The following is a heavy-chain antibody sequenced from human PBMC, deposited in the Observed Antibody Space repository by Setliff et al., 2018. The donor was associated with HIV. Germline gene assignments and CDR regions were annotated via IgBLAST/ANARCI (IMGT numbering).Heavy chain of an antibody. V-gene: IGHV1-69-2*01. CDR3: VTAEVSQCGGDCYSGGMDV. CDR2: VDPENGKT. Sequence: GASVKVSCKASGYTFTNYDINWVQQSPGKGLECMGRVDPENGKTLYAEKFKGRVTITADTSTDTAYMELRSLRSEDTGVYFCVTAEVSQCGGDCYSGGMDVWGEGTPVTVSS. J-gene: IGHJ6*04. D-gene: IGHD2-21*01. CDR1: GYTFTNYD.